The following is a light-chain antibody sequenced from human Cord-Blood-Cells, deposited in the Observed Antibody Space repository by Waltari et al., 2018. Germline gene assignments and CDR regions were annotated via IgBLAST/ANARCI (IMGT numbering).Light chain of an antibody. Sequence: QSVLTQPPSASGTPGQRVTISCSGSSSNIGSNTVNWYQQLPGTAPKLLIYRNNQRPSGVPDRLSGSKSGTSASLAISGLQAEDEADYYWAAWDDSLNGWVFGGGTKLTVL. CDR3: AAWDDSLNGWV. CDR1: SSNIGSNT. J-gene: IGLJ3*02. CDR2: RNN. V-gene: IGLV1-44*01.